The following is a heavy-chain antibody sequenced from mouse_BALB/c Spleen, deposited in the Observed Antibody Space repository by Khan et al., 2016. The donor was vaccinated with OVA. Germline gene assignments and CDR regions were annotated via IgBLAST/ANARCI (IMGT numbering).Heavy chain of an antibody. CDR1: AFTFTSYW. Sequence: DLVKPGASVKLSCKASAFTFTSYWITWINQRPGQGLEWIGRIALGSSNAYSNDMLKVKATLTVATSSSTAYMQLSSLSSEDSAVYFCARENYYGRSCYAMDYWGQGTSVTVSS. V-gene: IGHV1S41*01. D-gene: IGHD1-1*01. CDR2: IALGSSNA. J-gene: IGHJ4*01. CDR3: ARENYYGRSCYAMDY.